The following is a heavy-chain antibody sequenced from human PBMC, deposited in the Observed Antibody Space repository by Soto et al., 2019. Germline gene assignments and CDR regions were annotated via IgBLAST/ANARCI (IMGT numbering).Heavy chain of an antibody. CDR3: ARAVDASGSYSFDS. V-gene: IGHV3-74*01. CDR1: GFTFSSYW. J-gene: IGHJ4*02. CDR2: INSDGSST. D-gene: IGHD3-10*01. Sequence: QPGGSLRLSCAASGFTFSSYWIHWVRQAPGKGLVWVSRINSDGSSTSYADSVKGRFTISRDNAKNTLYLQMNSLRAEDTGVYYCARAVDASGSYSFDSWGQGTLVTVS.